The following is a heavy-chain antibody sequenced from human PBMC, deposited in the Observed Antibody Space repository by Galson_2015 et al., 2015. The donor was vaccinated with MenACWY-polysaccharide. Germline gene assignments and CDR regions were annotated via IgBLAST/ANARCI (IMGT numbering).Heavy chain of an antibody. Sequence: SVKVSCKALGYILASYKMHWVRQAPGQGLEWMGIINPSGGSTIYAQKFQGRVTMTRDRSTSTVYMELSSLRSEDTAVYYCARSYCGGDGNRRHLDYWGQGTLVTVSS. CDR1: GYILASYK. CDR3: ARSYCGGDGNRRHLDY. J-gene: IGHJ4*02. D-gene: IGHD2-21*01. V-gene: IGHV1-46*01. CDR2: INPSGGST.